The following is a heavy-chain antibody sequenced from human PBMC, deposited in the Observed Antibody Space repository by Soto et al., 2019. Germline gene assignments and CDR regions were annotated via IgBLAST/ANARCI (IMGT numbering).Heavy chain of an antibody. V-gene: IGHV3-33*01. D-gene: IGHD3-10*01. CDR3: ARDRYGSGTYPSDY. J-gene: IGHJ4*02. CDR1: GFTFSSYA. Sequence: QVQLVESGGGVVQPGRSLRLSCAASGFTFSSYAMHWVRQAPGKGLEWVAVIWDDGSNKDYIDSVKGRFTISRDNSKNTLYLQMNSLRVEDTAVYYCARDRYGSGTYPSDYWGQRTLVTVSS. CDR2: IWDDGSNK.